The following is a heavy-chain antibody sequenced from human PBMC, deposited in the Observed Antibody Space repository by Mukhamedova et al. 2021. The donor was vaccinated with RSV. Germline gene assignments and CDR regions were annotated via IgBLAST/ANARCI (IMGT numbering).Heavy chain of an antibody. Sequence: SYDMHWVRQATGNGLEWVSAIGTAGDTYYPGSVKGRFTISRENAKNSLYLQMNSLRAGDTAVYYCARDGLGDWYFDLWGRGTLVT. CDR3: ARDGLGDWYFDL. D-gene: IGHD3-16*01. V-gene: IGHV3-13*01. J-gene: IGHJ2*01. CDR1: SYD. CDR2: IGTAGDT.